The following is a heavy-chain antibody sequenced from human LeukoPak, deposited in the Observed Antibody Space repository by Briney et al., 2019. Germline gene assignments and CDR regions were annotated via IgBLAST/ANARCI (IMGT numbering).Heavy chain of an antibody. V-gene: IGHV3-11*04. D-gene: IGHD2-15*01. CDR1: GFTFSDYY. CDR2: ISSSGSTI. J-gene: IGHJ4*02. Sequence: GGSLRLSCAASGFTFSDYYMSWIRQAPGKGLEWVSYISSSGSTIYYADSVKGRFTISRDNSKNTLYLQMSSLRTEDTAVYYCAKESPECSGGACYPYWGQGTLVTVSS. CDR3: AKESPECSGGACYPY.